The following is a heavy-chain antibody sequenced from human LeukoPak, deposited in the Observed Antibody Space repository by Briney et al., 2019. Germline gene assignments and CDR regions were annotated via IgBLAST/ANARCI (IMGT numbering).Heavy chain of an antibody. V-gene: IGHV4-61*01. CDR3: ARDSLLRGSGWDYWYFDL. D-gene: IGHD6-25*01. J-gene: IGHJ2*01. CDR1: GGSVSNGNYY. Sequence: SETLSLTCTVSGGSVSNGNYYWSWIRQPPGKGLEWIGNMHYSGSTNYNPSLKSRVTISVDTSMNQFSLLLTSATAADTAVYYCARDSLLRGSGWDYWYFDLWGRGTLVTVSS. CDR2: MHYSGST.